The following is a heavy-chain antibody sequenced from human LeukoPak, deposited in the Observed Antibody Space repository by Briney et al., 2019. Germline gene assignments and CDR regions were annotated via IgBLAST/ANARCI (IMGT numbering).Heavy chain of an antibody. D-gene: IGHD6-6*01. CDR1: GFTLNNYA. CDR3: ARSRQQLAAFDF. Sequence: PGGSLRLSCAASGFTLNNYAMSWVRQAPGKGPEWLSAISGSGGSTTDADSVKGRFTTSRDNSKNTLYLQMNSLRAEDTAVYYCARSRQQLAAFDFWGQGTLVTVSS. J-gene: IGHJ4*02. CDR2: ISGSGGST. V-gene: IGHV3-23*01.